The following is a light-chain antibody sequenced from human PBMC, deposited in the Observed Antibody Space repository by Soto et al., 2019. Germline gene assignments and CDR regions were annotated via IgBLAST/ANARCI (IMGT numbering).Light chain of an antibody. CDR2: QAT. V-gene: IGLV2-14*01. Sequence: QSVLTQPAAVSGSPGQPITISCTGTSSDDRYVSWYQQHPGKAPKLMISQATNRPSGVSDRFSGSKSGNTASLTISGLQADDEADYYCTSYTDNRVWVFGGGTKVTVL. J-gene: IGLJ3*02. CDR1: SSDDRY. CDR3: TSYTDNRVWV.